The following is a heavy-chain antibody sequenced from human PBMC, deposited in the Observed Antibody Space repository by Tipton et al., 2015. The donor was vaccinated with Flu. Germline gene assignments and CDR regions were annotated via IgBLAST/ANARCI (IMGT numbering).Heavy chain of an antibody. V-gene: IGHV4-39*07. J-gene: IGHJ4*02. D-gene: IGHD5-18*01. CDR3: ARDPLNTAMVTG. CDR1: GGSISSSSYY. Sequence: LRLSCTVSGGSISSSSYYWGWIRQPPGKGLEWIGSIYYSGSTYYNPSIKSRVTISVDTSKNQFSLKLSSVTAADTAVYYCARDPLNTAMVTGWGQGTLVTVSS. CDR2: IYYSGST.